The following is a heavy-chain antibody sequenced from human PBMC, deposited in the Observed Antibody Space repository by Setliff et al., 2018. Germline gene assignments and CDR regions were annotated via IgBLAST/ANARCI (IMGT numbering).Heavy chain of an antibody. V-gene: IGHV4-39*01. Sequence: ETLSLTCTVSGGSIKDEDHYWGWIRQPPGEGLEWIGTIYYSGATYHNPSLKSRLAISVDTSKNQLSLEVTSVTAADTAVYYCARYQAATMLNYWGQGTLVTVSS. J-gene: IGHJ4*02. CDR3: ARYQAATMLNY. CDR1: GGSIKDEDHY. D-gene: IGHD5-12*01. CDR2: IYYSGAT.